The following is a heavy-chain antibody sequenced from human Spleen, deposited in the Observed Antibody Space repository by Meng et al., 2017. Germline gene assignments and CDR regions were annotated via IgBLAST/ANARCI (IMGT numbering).Heavy chain of an antibody. CDR3: ATAGDDSTRLYWYFDL. Sequence: ASVKVSCKVSGYTLTELSMHWVRQAPGKGRVWLGGFDHEDGETIYAQKCQGRVTMTEDTSTDTAYMELSSLRSEDTAVYYCATAGDDSTRLYWYFDLWGRGTLVTVSS. D-gene: IGHD2-2*01. J-gene: IGHJ2*01. CDR1: GYTLTELS. CDR2: FDHEDGET. V-gene: IGHV1-24*01.